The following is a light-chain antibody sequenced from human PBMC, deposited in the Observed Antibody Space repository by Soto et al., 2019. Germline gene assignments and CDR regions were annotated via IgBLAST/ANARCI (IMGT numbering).Light chain of an antibody. V-gene: IGLV1-40*01. CDR2: GNI. Sequence: QSVLTQPPSVSGAPGQRVTISCTGSNSNIGAGYDVHWYQQFPGTAPKLLIYGNINRPSGVPDRFSGSKSGPSASLAITGLQAEDEADYYCCLYLGGTSVFGGGTQLTVL. J-gene: IGLJ7*01. CDR1: NSNIGAGYD. CDR3: CLYLGGTSV.